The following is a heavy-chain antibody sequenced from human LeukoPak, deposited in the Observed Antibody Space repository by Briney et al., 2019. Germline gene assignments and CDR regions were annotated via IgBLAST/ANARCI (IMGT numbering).Heavy chain of an antibody. Sequence: PGGSLRLSCAASGFTLTSYAMSWVRQAPGKGLEWVSSISSSSSYIYYAASVKGRFTISRDNAKNSLYLQMNSLRAEDTAVYYCARDPTWGYCSSTSCPHMDVWGKGTTVTVSS. CDR1: GFTLTSYA. J-gene: IGHJ6*03. CDR3: ARDPTWGYCSSTSCPHMDV. CDR2: ISSSSSYI. D-gene: IGHD2-2*01. V-gene: IGHV3-21*01.